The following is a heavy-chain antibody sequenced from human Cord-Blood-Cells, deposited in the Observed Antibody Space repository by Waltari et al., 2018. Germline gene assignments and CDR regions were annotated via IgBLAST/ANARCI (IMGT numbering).Heavy chain of an antibody. CDR2: IRSKANSYAT. J-gene: IGHJ4*02. V-gene: IGHV3-73*02. D-gene: IGHD2-21*01. CDR3: TRHSNSGSDY. CDR1: GFTFSGSA. Sequence: EVQLVESGGGLVQPGGSLKLSCAASGFTFSGSAMHWVRQASGKGLEWVGRIRSKANSYATAYAASVKGRFTSSRDDSKNTAYLQMNSLKTEDTAVYYCTRHSNSGSDYWGQGTLVTVSS.